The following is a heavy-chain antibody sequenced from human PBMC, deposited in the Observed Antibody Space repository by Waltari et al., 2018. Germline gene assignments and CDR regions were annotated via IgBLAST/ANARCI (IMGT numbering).Heavy chain of an antibody. CDR2: LNPNTGNT. J-gene: IGHJ4*02. D-gene: IGHD6-13*01. CDR1: GYTFTTYD. Sequence: QVQLVQSGAEVKKPGASVNVSCKTSGYTFTTYDINWVRQAPGQGLEWMGWLNPNTGNTGYAHKFQGGVTITRTTSISTAYMELSSLRSEDTAVYYCARGGMSAAEPFDYWGQGTLVTVSS. CDR3: ARGGMSAAEPFDY. V-gene: IGHV1-8*03.